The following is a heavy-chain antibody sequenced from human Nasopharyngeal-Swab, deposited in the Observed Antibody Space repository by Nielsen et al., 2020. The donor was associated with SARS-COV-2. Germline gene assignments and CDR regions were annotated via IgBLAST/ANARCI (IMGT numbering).Heavy chain of an antibody. D-gene: IGHD6-13*01. CDR2: VNPNSGDP. CDR1: GYTFSDYY. Sequence: ASVKVSCKASGYTFSDYYMHWVRQAPGQGLEWMGRVNPNSGDPIYAQEFQGRVTMTGDTSIGTAYMELRRLISDDTAVYYCVRDDGGVPGIPETGPPGAFWGQGTMVTVSS. V-gene: IGHV1-2*06. CDR3: VRDDGGVPGIPETGPPGAF. J-gene: IGHJ4*02.